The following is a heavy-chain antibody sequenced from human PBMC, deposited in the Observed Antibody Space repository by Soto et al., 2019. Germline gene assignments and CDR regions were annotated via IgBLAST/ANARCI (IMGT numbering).Heavy chain of an antibody. CDR2: INHSGST. J-gene: IGHJ4*02. D-gene: IGHD4-17*01. CDR1: GGSFSGYY. V-gene: IGHV4-34*01. Sequence: QVQLQQWGAGLLKPSETLSLTCAVYGGSFSGYYWSWIRQPPGKGLEWIGEINHSGSTNYNPSLKSRVTISVDTSKNQFSLKLSSVTAADTAVYYCAMTVTTPFSHFDYWGQVTLVTVSS. CDR3: AMTVTTPFSHFDY.